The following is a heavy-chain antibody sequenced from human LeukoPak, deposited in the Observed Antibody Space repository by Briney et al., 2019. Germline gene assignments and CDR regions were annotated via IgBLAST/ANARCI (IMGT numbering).Heavy chain of an antibody. J-gene: IGHJ4*02. D-gene: IGHD6-6*01. V-gene: IGHV3-23*01. CDR3: AKDWATLPSRLSPFDS. Sequence: GGSLRLSCAASGFTFSSYAMSWVRQAPGKGLEWVSTICATGGGTVYADSVKGRFTISRDNADNMLLLQMNSLRADDTAVYYCAKDWATLPSRLSPFDSWGQGILVTVSS. CDR1: GFTFSSYA. CDR2: ICATGGGT.